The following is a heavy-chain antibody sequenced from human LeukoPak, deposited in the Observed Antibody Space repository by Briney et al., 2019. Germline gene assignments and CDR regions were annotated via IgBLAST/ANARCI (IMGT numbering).Heavy chain of an antibody. V-gene: IGHV1-18*01. Sequence: ASVKVSCKASGYTFTSYGISWVRQAPGQGLEWMGWISAYNGNTNYAQKLQGRVTMTTDTSTSTAYMELRSLRSDDTAVYYCARVRSGYFSYDFWSSSYYFDYWGQGTLVTVSS. CDR1: GYTFTSYG. CDR2: ISAYNGNT. J-gene: IGHJ4*02. CDR3: ARVRSGYFSYDFWSSSYYFDY. D-gene: IGHD3-3*01.